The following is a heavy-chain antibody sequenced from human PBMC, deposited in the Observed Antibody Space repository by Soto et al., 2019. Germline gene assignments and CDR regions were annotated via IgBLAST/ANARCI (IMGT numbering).Heavy chain of an antibody. J-gene: IGHJ6*02. CDR2: IYYSGST. V-gene: IGHV4-61*01. CDR3: ARDAYYYGMDV. CDR1: GGSVSSGSYY. Sequence: SETLSLTCTVSGGSVSSGSYYWSWVRQPPGKGLEWIGYIYYSGSTNYNPSLKSRVTISVDTSKNQFSLKLSSVTAADTAVYYCARDAYYYGMDVWGQGTTVTVSS.